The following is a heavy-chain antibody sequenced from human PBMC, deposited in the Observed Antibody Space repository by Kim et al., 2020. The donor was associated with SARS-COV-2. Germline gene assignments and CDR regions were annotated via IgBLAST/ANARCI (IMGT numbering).Heavy chain of an antibody. Sequence: SRVTISVDTSKNQFSLKRSSVTAADTAVYYCARGPEYSSSWYFSGNAFDIWGQGTMVTVSS. D-gene: IGHD6-13*01. V-gene: IGHV4-34*01. CDR3: ARGPEYSSSWYFSGNAFDI. J-gene: IGHJ3*02.